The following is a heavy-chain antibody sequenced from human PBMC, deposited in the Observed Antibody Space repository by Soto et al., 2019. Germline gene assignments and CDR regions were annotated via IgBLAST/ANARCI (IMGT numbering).Heavy chain of an antibody. CDR3: AKLAAAADY. CDR1: GFTFSSYG. V-gene: IGHV3-30*18. CDR2: ISYDGSNK. J-gene: IGHJ4*02. Sequence: QVQLVESGGGVVQPGRSLRLSCAASGFTFSSYGMHWVRQAPGKGLEWVAVISYDGSNKYYADSVKGRFTISRDNSKNTLYLQMNSLGAEDTAVYYWAKLAAAADYWGQGPLVTVSS. D-gene: IGHD6-13*01.